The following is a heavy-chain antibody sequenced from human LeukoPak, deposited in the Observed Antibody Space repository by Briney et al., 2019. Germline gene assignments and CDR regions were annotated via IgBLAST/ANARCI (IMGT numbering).Heavy chain of an antibody. D-gene: IGHD1-26*01. CDR3: ARDSIWWEPHEGLTN. Sequence: LTGGSLRLSCTASGFIFSTSWMTWVRQAPGKGLEWVANINLDGSEKYYVDSVKGRFTISRDNAKNSLYLQMNSLRAEDTAVYYCARDSIWWEPHEGLTNWGQGTLVTVSS. V-gene: IGHV3-7*01. CDR1: GFIFSTSW. CDR2: INLDGSEK. J-gene: IGHJ4*02.